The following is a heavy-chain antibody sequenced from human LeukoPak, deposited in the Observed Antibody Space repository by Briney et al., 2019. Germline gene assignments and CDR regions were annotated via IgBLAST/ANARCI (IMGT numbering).Heavy chain of an antibody. D-gene: IGHD2-15*01. J-gene: IGHJ4*02. Sequence: PGGSLRLSCAASGFTFSSYWMSWLRQPPGKGLEWVANINQDGSEKYYVDSVSGRFTISRDNAKNSLYLQMNSLRAEDTAVYYCARVGSRRGSGGSCYKYWGQGTLVTVSS. CDR2: INQDGSEK. V-gene: IGHV3-7*01. CDR1: GFTFSSYW. CDR3: ARVGSRRGSGGSCYKY.